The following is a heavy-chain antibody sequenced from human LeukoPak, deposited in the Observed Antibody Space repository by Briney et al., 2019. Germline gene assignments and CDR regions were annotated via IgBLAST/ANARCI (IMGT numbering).Heavy chain of an antibody. CDR2: ISSNGGNT. D-gene: IGHD6-19*01. V-gene: IGHV3-64*04. CDR1: GFTFSSYA. J-gene: IGHJ4*02. Sequence: PGGSLRLSCSGSGFTFSSYAIHWVRQAPGKGLQYVSGISSNGGNTYNADSVKGRFTISRDNAKNSLYLQMNSLRAEDTAVYYCARDTTVAGTSDYWGQGTLVTVSS. CDR3: ARDTTVAGTSDY.